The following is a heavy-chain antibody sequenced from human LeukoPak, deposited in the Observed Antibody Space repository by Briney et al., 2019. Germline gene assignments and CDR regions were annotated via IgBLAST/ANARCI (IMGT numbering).Heavy chain of an antibody. D-gene: IGHD3-22*01. CDR2: ISSSGSTK. CDR3: GGVTMIGYDY. V-gene: IGHV3-48*03. J-gene: IGHJ4*02. Sequence: GGSLRLSCAASGFTFSSYEMNWVRQAPGKGLEWVSYISSSGSTKYYADSVKGRFTISRDNAKNTLYLQMNSLRAEDTAVYYCGGVTMIGYDYWGQGTLVTVSS. CDR1: GFTFSSYE.